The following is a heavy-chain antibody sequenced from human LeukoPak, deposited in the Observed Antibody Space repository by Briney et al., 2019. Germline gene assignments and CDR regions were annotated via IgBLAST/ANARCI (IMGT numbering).Heavy chain of an antibody. CDR1: GFTFIGSA. D-gene: IGHD3-10*01. J-gene: IGHJ4*02. V-gene: IGHV3-73*01. CDR3: TRRDGSGIIDY. CDR2: IRSKANSYAT. Sequence: GGSLRLSCAASGFTFIGSAMHWVRQASGKGLEWVSRIRSKANSYATAYAASVKGRFTISRDDSKNTAYLQMNSLKTEDTAVYYCTRRDGSGIIDYWGQGTLVTVSS.